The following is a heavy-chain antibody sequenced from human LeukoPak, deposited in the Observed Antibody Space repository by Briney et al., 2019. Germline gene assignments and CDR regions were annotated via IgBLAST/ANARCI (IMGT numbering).Heavy chain of an antibody. J-gene: IGHJ3*02. CDR2: MNPNSGNT. D-gene: IGHD4-17*01. CDR3: ARDLEGNGDSPDI. CDR1: GYTFTSYD. Sequence: ASVKVSCKASGYTFTSYDINWVRQATGQGLEWMGWMNPNSGNTGYAQKFQGRVTITRNTSIRIAYMELSSLRSEDTAVYYCARDLEGNGDSPDIWGQGTMVTVSS. V-gene: IGHV1-8*03.